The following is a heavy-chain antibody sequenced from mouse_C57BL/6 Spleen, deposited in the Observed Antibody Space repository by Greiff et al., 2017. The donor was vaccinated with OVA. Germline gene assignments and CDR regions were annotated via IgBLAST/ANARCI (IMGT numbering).Heavy chain of an antibody. Sequence: EVKLVESGPGLVKPSQSLSLTCSVTGYSITSGYYWNWIRQFPGNKLEWMGYISYDGSTNYNPSLKNRISITRDTSKNQLFLKLNSVTTEDTATYGCAREGKRGTDYWGQGTTLTVSS. CDR1: GYSITSGYY. V-gene: IGHV3-6*01. D-gene: IGHD3-3*01. CDR2: ISYDGST. CDR3: AREGKRGTDY. J-gene: IGHJ2*01.